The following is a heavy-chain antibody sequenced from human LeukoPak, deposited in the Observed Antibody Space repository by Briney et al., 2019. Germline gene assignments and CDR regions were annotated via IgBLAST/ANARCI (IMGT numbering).Heavy chain of an antibody. CDR3: AKDRRGYSSSYFDY. D-gene: IGHD6-13*01. CDR1: GLTFEDYA. CDR2: ISWNSGSI. J-gene: IGHJ4*02. V-gene: IGHV3-9*01. Sequence: GGSPRLSCVASGLTFEDYAIHWVRQAPGKGLEWISGISWNSGSIGYADSVKGRFTISRDNSKNTLYLQMNSLRAEDTAVYYCAKDRRGYSSSYFDYWGQGTLVTVSS.